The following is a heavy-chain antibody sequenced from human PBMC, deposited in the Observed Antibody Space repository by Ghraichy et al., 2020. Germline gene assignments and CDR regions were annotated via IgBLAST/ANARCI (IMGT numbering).Heavy chain of an antibody. CDR3: ARELAGGSPDY. J-gene: IGHJ4*02. CDR2: ISDHHGTDK. Sequence: GGSLRLSCAVSGFTFSSYYMHWVRQAPGKGLEWVTVISDHHGTDKFYADSVRGRFTISRDNSKNTLYLEMNSLRAEDTAVYYCARELAGGSPDYWGQGTLVTVFS. D-gene: IGHD1-26*01. V-gene: IGHV3-30-3*01. CDR1: GFTFSSYY.